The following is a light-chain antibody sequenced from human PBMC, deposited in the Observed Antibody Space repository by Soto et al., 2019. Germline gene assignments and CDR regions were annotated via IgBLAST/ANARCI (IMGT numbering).Light chain of an antibody. CDR1: QSLLHSNGYNY. CDR2: LGY. V-gene: IGKV2-28*01. CDR3: MQALQPPWT. J-gene: IGKJ1*01. Sequence: DIVMTQSPLSLPVTPGEPASISCRSSQSLLHSNGYNYLDGYLQKPGPSPQLLIYLGYNRASGVPGRFSGSGSGIDFTLKISRVEAEDVGVYYCMQALQPPWTFGQGAKVEI.